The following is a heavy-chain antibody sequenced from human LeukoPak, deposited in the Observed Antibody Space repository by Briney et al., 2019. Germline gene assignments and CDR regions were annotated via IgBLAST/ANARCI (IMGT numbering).Heavy chain of an antibody. Sequence: GASVKVSCKASGGTFSSYAISWVRQAPGQGLEWMGRIIPILGIANYAQKFQGRVTITADKSTSTAYMELSSLRSEDTAVYYCARDPDTAMVDDAFDIWGQGTMVTVPS. V-gene: IGHV1-69*04. CDR1: GGTFSSYA. J-gene: IGHJ3*02. D-gene: IGHD5-18*01. CDR2: IIPILGIA. CDR3: ARDPDTAMVDDAFDI.